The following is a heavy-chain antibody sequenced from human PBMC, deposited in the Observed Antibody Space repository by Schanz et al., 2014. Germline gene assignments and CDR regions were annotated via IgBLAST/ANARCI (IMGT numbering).Heavy chain of an antibody. CDR1: GGTFSRLT. J-gene: IGHJ3*01. CDR2: FIPILDVG. V-gene: IGHV1-69*02. Sequence: QVQLVQSGPEVKKPGSSVRVSFKASGGTFSRLTFSWVRQARGQGLEWVGRFIPILDVGNYAQQFQGRVTFTADKSTITAYMELSSLRYEDTALSYCARGTMPGTFDVWGQGTMVTVSS. CDR3: ARGTMPGTFDV. D-gene: IGHD2-2*01.